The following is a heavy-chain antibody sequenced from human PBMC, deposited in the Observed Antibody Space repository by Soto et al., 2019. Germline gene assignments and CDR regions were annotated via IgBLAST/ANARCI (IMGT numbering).Heavy chain of an antibody. D-gene: IGHD4-17*01. Sequence: SETLSLTCTVSGASIITDNYFWVWIRQSPXRGLELIGSISYSGRTYDNPSLQSRVTISIDASKNQFSLKLTSVTTADTAVYYCARRRAIDYAGHHHPYYFNRWGQGALVTVCS. J-gene: IGHJ4*02. CDR1: GASIITDNYF. CDR2: ISYSGRT. V-gene: IGHV4-39*01. CDR3: ARRRAIDYAGHHHPYYFNR.